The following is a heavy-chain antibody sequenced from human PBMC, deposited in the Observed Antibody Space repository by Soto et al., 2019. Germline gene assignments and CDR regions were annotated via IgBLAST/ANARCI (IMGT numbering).Heavy chain of an antibody. Sequence: GSLRLSCAASGFTFSNYVMSWVRQPPGKGLEWVSGISGSGGSTNYADSVKGRFTVSRDNSKNILYLQMNSLRAEDTAIYYCARDASSVVAPSDYWGQGTLVTVSS. CDR3: ARDASSVVAPSDY. CDR1: GFTFSNYV. J-gene: IGHJ4*02. CDR2: ISGSGGST. D-gene: IGHD2-15*01. V-gene: IGHV3-23*01.